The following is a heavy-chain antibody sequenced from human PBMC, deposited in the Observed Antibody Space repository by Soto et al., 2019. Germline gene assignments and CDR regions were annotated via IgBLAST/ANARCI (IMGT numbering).Heavy chain of an antibody. CDR3: ARNGDQTAMVQYYFDY. V-gene: IGHV3-30-3*01. J-gene: IGHJ4*02. D-gene: IGHD5-18*01. CDR1: GFTFSSYA. CDR2: ISYDGSNK. Sequence: GGSLRLSCAASGFTFSSYAMHWVRQAPGKGLEWVAVISYDGSNKYYADSVKGRFTISRDNSKNTLYLQMNSLRAEDTAVYYCARNGDQTAMVQYYFDYWGQGT.